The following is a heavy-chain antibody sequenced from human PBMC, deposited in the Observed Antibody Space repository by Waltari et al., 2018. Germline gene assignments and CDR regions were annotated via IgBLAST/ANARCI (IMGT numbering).Heavy chain of an antibody. CDR3: AVSPDTATSRAAFHF. V-gene: IGHV4-61*02. J-gene: IGHJ6*02. CDR1: GGSISNLNFY. CDR2: IYRSGVT. D-gene: IGHD5-18*01. Sequence: QVQLQESGPGLAKASQTLSLTCDVSGGSISNLNFYWSGIRQPAGKGLGWIGRIYRSGVTDYNPALRGRATMFLDMSKNQFSLTVDSLIAADTAVYYCAVSPDTATSRAAFHFWGPGTTVSVSS.